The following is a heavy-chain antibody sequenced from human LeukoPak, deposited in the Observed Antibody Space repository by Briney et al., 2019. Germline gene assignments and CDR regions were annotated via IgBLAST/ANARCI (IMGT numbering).Heavy chain of an antibody. Sequence: SVKVSCKASGVTFSGYAISWVRQAPGQGLEWMGGIIPMFGTANYAQKFQGRVTITADKSTNTAYMELSSLTSEDTAVFYCARVGGYSGYAVIWGQGTLVTVSS. J-gene: IGHJ4*02. D-gene: IGHD5-12*01. CDR1: GVTFSGYA. CDR3: ARVGGYSGYAVI. V-gene: IGHV1-69*06. CDR2: IIPMFGTA.